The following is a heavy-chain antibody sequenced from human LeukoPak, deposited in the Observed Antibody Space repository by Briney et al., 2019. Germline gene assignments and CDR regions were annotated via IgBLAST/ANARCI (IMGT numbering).Heavy chain of an antibody. D-gene: IGHD3-22*01. V-gene: IGHV3-23*01. J-gene: IGHJ4*02. CDR2: IKSRSRNK. Sequence: GGSLTLSCAASGFTFASYAMSWVRQSPRKGLEWVSLIKSRSRNKHYEDSVKGRITISRDNSKNTLYLKMNSPTAEDTAVYYSAKLAGSSYYYDSSGSYLPDYWGQGTLVTVSS. CDR3: AKLAGSSYYYDSSGSYLPDY. CDR1: GFTFASYA.